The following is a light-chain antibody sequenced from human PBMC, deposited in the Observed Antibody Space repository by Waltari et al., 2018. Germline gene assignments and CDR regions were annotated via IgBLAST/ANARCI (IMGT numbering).Light chain of an antibody. CDR2: DVI. Sequence: QSALTQPRSVSGSPGQSVTISCTGTSRDVGAYNYVSWYQQHPGKAPKLMLYDVIKRPSGVPDRFSGSNSGNTAYLTISGLQAEDEADYCCCSYAGSYTWVFGGGTQLTVL. J-gene: IGLJ3*02. V-gene: IGLV2-11*01. CDR3: CSYAGSYTWV. CDR1: SRDVGAYNY.